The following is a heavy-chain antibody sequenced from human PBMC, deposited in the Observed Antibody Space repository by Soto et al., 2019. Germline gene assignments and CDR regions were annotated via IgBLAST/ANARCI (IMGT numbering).Heavy chain of an antibody. CDR2: IRGSGGDT. CDR3: ARGPRAPPPHDYGMDV. Sequence: EVQLLESGGGLVQPGGSLRISCAASGFTFSSYVMNWVRQAPGKGLEWVSGIRGSGGDTFYADSVKGRFTISRDNSKHTLCLEMNSLRAEDTAVYYCARGPRAPPPHDYGMDVWGHGTTVTVSS. V-gene: IGHV3-23*01. J-gene: IGHJ6*02. CDR1: GFTFSSYV.